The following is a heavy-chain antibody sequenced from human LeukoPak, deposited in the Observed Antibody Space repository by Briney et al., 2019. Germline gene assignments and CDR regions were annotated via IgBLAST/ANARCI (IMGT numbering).Heavy chain of an antibody. J-gene: IGHJ4*02. CDR2: ITSYNGNA. CDR3: ARDLGGGDYDFWSGSKY. D-gene: IGHD3-3*01. V-gene: IGHV1-18*01. CDR1: GYTFTSYG. Sequence: ASVKVSCKASGYTFTSYGISWVRQAPGQGLEWMGWITSYNGNANSATKLQGIVTMTTDTSTSTAYMELRSLRSDDTAVYYCARDLGGGDYDFWSGSKYWGQGTLVTVSS.